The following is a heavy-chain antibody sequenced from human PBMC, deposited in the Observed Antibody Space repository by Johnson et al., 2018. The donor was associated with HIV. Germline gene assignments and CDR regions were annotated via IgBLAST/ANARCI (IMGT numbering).Heavy chain of an antibody. V-gene: IGHV3-53*01. J-gene: IGHJ3*02. CDR1: GFTVSTNY. Sequence: VQLLESGGGLIQPGGSLRLSCAASGFTVSTNYMSWVRQAPGKGLDWVSVIYSSGSTYYTDSVKGRFTTSRDNSKNTVYLQMNSLRAEDTAVYYCARDTVRGELELPDGFDIWGQGTMVTVSS. D-gene: IGHD1-7*01. CDR2: IYSSGST. CDR3: ARDTVRGELELPDGFDI.